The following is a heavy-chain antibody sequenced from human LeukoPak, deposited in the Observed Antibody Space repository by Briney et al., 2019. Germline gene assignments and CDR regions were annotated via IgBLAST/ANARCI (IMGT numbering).Heavy chain of an antibody. CDR2: IIPILDIA. Sequence: ASVKVSCKASGGTFSSYAISWVRQAPGQGLEWMGRIIPILDIANYAQKFQGRVTITADKSTSTAYMELSSLRSEDTAVYYCARAPYYDSSGYPGQEYYFDYWGQGTLVTVSS. J-gene: IGHJ4*02. CDR3: ARAPYYDSSGYPGQEYYFDY. V-gene: IGHV1-69*04. CDR1: GGTFSSYA. D-gene: IGHD3-22*01.